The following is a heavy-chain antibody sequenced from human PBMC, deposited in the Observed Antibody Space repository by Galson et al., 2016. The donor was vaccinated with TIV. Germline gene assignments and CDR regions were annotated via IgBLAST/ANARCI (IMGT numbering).Heavy chain of an antibody. CDR1: GFTFEDYA. Sequence: SLRLSCAASGFTFEDYAMHWVRQAPGKGLEWVSGISSNSVYLGYADSVKGRFTISRDNDKNLVYLRMNSLRAEDTAVYYCARDHRPSTVITPPVYYSYYYDIDVWGQGTTVTVSS. V-gene: IGHV3-9*01. J-gene: IGHJ6*02. CDR2: ISSNSVYL. CDR3: ARDHRPSTVITPPVYYSYYYDIDV. D-gene: IGHD1-14*01.